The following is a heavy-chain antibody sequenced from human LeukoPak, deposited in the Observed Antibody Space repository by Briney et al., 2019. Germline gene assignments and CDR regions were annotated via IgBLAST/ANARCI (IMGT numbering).Heavy chain of an antibody. J-gene: IGHJ4*02. CDR3: ARDGGIAVAGSRFPFDY. D-gene: IGHD6-19*01. CDR2: ISYDGSNK. CDR1: GFTFSSYA. Sequence: GRSLRLSCAASGFTFSSYAMHWVRQAPGKGLEWVAVISYDGSNKYYADSVKGRFTISRDNSKNTLYRQMNSLRAEDTAVYYCARDGGIAVAGSRFPFDYWGQGTLVTVSS. V-gene: IGHV3-30-3*01.